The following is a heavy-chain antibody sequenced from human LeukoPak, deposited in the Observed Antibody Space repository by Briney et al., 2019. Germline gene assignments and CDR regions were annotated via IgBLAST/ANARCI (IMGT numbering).Heavy chain of an antibody. D-gene: IGHD1-7*01. CDR2: ISSSSSTI. CDR3: ASARYNWNYGDY. CDR1: GFTFSSYS. Sequence: GSLRLSCAASGFTFSSYSMNWVRPAPGKGLEWVSYISSSSSTIYYADSVKGRFTISRDNAKNSLYLQMNSLRAEDTPVYYCASARYNWNYGDYWGQGTLVTVSS. V-gene: IGHV3-48*04. J-gene: IGHJ4*02.